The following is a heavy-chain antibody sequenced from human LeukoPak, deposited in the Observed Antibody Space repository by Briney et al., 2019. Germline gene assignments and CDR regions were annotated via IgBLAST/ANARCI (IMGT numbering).Heavy chain of an antibody. J-gene: IGHJ5*02. CDR2: ISHDGSNK. V-gene: IGHV3-30-3*01. D-gene: IGHD2-21*02. CDR3: AKDLQAAVLVTAIIP. CDR1: GFMFSYYS. Sequence: PGGSLRLSCEGSGFMFSYYSMHWVRQTPGRGLEWVAVISHDGSNKFYADSVQGRFTISRDNSNNTLSLQMDSLRLDDTAVYFCAKDLQAAVLVTAIIPWGPGTLVTVSS.